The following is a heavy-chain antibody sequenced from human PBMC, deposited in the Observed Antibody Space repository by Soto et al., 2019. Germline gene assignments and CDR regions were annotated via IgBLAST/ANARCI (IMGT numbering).Heavy chain of an antibody. CDR3: ARLYYYDSSGYYPPIDY. Sequence: QVQLVESGGGVVQPGRSLRLSCAASGFTFSSYAMHWVRQAPGKGLEWVAVISYDGSNKYYADSVKGRFTISRDNSKNTLYLQMNSLRAEDTAVYYCARLYYYDSSGYYPPIDYWGQGTLVTVSS. D-gene: IGHD3-22*01. CDR2: ISYDGSNK. J-gene: IGHJ4*02. V-gene: IGHV3-30-3*01. CDR1: GFTFSSYA.